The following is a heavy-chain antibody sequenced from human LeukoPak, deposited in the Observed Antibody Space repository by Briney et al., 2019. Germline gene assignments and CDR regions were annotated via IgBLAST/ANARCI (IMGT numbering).Heavy chain of an antibody. CDR1: AGSVSSSSYY. CDR3: ASRGGYDGYYYMVV. V-gene: IGHV4-39*01. J-gene: IGHJ6*03. CDR2: IYYSGST. Sequence: SETLSLTCTVSAGSVSSSSYYWGWIRQPPGKGLEWIGRIYYSGSTYYNPSLKSRVTISVDTSKNQFSLKLSSVTAADTAVYYCASRGGYDGYYYMVVWGKGTTVTVSS. D-gene: IGHD5-12*01.